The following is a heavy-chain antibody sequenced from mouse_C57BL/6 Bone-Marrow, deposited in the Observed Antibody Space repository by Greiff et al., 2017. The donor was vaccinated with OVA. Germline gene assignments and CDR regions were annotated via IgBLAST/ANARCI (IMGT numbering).Heavy chain of an antibody. Sequence: EVKLMESGPGLVKPSQSLSLTCSVTGYSITSGYYWNWIRQFPGNKLEWMGYISYDGSNNYNPSLKNRISFTRDTSKNQFFLKLNSVTTKDTATYDCARGEMGLGFAYWGQGTLVTVSA. V-gene: IGHV3-6*01. J-gene: IGHJ3*01. CDR2: ISYDGSN. CDR3: ARGEMGLGFAY. CDR1: GYSITSGYY. D-gene: IGHD2-3*01.